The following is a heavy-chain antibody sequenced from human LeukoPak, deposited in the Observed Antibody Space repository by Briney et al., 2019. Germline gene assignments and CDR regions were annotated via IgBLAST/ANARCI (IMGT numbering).Heavy chain of an antibody. V-gene: IGHV3-23*01. J-gene: IGHJ4*02. Sequence: GGSLSLSCAASGFTFSSAALTWFRQAPGKGLDWVSTITGSDDRTYYGDSVKGRFTISRDYSKNTLHLQMNSLRVEDTAIYYCAKGPQLNSGYHPNYWGQGILVTVSS. CDR2: ITGSDDRT. CDR1: GFTFSSAA. CDR3: AKGPQLNSGYHPNY. D-gene: IGHD3-22*01.